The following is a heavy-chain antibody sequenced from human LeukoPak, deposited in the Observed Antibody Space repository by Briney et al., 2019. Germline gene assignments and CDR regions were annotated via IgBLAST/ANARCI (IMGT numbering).Heavy chain of an antibody. CDR2: IIPIFGTA. J-gene: IGHJ6*03. CDR3: ASVRYCSSTSCPRWNYYMDV. V-gene: IGHV1-69*05. D-gene: IGHD2-2*01. Sequence: GASVKVSCKASGGTFSSYATSWVRQAPGQGLEWMGRIIPIFGTANYAQKFQGRVTITTDESTSTAYMELSSLRSEGTAVYYCASVRYCSSTSCPRWNYYMDVWGKGTTVTVSS. CDR1: GGTFSSYA.